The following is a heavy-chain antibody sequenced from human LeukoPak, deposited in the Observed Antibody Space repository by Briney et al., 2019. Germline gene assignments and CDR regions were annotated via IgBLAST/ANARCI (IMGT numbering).Heavy chain of an antibody. Sequence: ASVKVSCKASGYTFTGYYMHWVRQAPGQGLEWMGWINPNSGGKNYAQKFQGRVTMTRDTSISTAYMELSRLRSDDTAVYYCARGRITMVRGVPSPVDYWGQGTLVTVSS. CDR1: GYTFTGYY. D-gene: IGHD3-10*01. CDR3: ARGRITMVRGVPSPVDY. CDR2: INPNSGGK. V-gene: IGHV1-2*02. J-gene: IGHJ4*02.